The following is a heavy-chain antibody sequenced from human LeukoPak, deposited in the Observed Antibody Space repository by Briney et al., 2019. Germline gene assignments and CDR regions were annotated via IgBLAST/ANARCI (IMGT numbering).Heavy chain of an antibody. D-gene: IGHD3/OR15-3a*01. CDR2: ISYDGSNI. J-gene: IGHJ3*02. V-gene: IGHV3-30*18. CDR3: AKFWTGRTTGNAFDI. Sequence: GGSLRLSCAASGFTFSSYGMHWVRQAPGKGLEWVAVISYDGSNIYYADYVKGRFTISRDNAKNTLYLQMNSLRAEDTAVYYCAKFWTGRTTGNAFDIWGQGTMVTVSS. CDR1: GFTFSSYG.